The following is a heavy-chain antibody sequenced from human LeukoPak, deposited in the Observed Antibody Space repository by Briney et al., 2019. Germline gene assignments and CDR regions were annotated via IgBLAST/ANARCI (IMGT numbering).Heavy chain of an antibody. V-gene: IGHV4-4*09. Sequence: SETLSLTCTVSGGSVTSFYWSWIRQPPGKGLEWIGYIYNSENTKYNSSLESRVTMSVDTSKNQLFLKLSSVTAADTAVYYCARRGPGGSYPFDYWGQGTLVSVSS. D-gene: IGHD1-26*01. CDR2: IYNSENT. CDR3: ARRGPGGSYPFDY. CDR1: GGSVTSFY. J-gene: IGHJ4*02.